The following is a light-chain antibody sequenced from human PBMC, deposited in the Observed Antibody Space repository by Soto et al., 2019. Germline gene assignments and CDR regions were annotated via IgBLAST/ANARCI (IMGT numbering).Light chain of an antibody. J-gene: IGKJ1*01. CDR3: QQCGSLPGT. Sequence: EIVMTQSPAILSVSPGERATLSCRASQSVSSNLAWFQQKPGQTPRLLFNGASTRATGIPARFTGSGSGTEFILTISSLQSEDFAVYYCQQCGSLPGTFGQGTKVDIK. V-gene: IGKV3D-15*02. CDR2: GAS. CDR1: QSVSSN.